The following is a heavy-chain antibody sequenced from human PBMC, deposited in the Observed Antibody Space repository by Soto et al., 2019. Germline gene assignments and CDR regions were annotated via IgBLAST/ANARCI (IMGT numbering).Heavy chain of an antibody. J-gene: IGHJ6*02. Sequence: EVQLLESGGGLVQPGGSLRLSCAASGFTFSSYTMTWVRQAPGKGLEWVSSISSSSSYIYYADSVKGRFTISRDNAKNSLYLQMNSLRAEDTAVYYCARDKTVEMALGDVWGQGTTVTVSS. V-gene: IGHV3-21*02. D-gene: IGHD5-12*01. CDR3: ARDKTVEMALGDV. CDR1: GFTFSSYT. CDR2: ISSSSSYI.